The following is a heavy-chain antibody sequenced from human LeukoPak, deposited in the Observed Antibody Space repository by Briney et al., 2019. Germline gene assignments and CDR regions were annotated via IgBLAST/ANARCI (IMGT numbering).Heavy chain of an antibody. Sequence: SETLSLTCTVSGGSISSYYWSWIRQPPGKGLEWIGSIYYSGSTYYNPSLKSRVTISVDTSKNQFSLKLSSVTAADTAVYYCARRRDIVVVPAANLFDYWGQGTLVTVSS. CDR2: IYYSGST. D-gene: IGHD2-2*01. V-gene: IGHV4-59*05. CDR3: ARRRDIVVVPAANLFDY. CDR1: GGSISSYY. J-gene: IGHJ4*02.